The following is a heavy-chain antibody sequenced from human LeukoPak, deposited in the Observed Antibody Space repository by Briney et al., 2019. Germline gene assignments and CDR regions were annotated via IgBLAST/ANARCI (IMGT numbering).Heavy chain of an antibody. J-gene: IGHJ4*02. V-gene: IGHV3-15*01. Sequence: GGSLRLSCTVSGISFSNVWMTWVRQAPGKGLEWLGRIKTKTDGGTTDYAASVKGRFIISRDDSKNTLYLQMNTLKTEDTAVYYCTYHDSIYWGQGTLVSVSS. CDR3: TYHDSIY. CDR1: GISFSNVW. D-gene: IGHD3-22*01. CDR2: IKTKTDGGTT.